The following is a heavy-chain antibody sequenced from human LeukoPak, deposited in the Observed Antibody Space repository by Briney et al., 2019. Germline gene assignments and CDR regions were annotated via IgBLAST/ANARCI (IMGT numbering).Heavy chain of an antibody. J-gene: IGHJ4*02. CDR2: ISGNGGVI. V-gene: IGHV3-11*04. CDR1: GFTFSDNY. CDR3: ARDPRTVLI. Sequence: GWSLRLSCAASGFTFSDNYMTWVRHAPGKGLEWLSYISGNGGVIQYADSVKGRFTIYRDNAKNLLYLQMDSLRVEDTAIYYCARDPRTVLIWGQGTLVTVSS. D-gene: IGHD2-8*01.